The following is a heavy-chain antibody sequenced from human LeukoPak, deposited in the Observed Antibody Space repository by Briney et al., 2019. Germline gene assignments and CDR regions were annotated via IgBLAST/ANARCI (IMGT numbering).Heavy chain of an antibody. D-gene: IGHD2-8*02. CDR2: IKQDGSEK. CDR1: GFTFSSYW. J-gene: IGHJ4*02. CDR3: AREYWDLRRHFDY. Sequence: GGSLRLSCAASGFTFSSYWMSWVRQAPGKGLEWVANIKQDGSEKYYVDSVKGRFTISRDNAKNSLYLQMNSLRAEDTAVYYCAREYWDLRRHFDYWGQGTLVTVSS. V-gene: IGHV3-7*01.